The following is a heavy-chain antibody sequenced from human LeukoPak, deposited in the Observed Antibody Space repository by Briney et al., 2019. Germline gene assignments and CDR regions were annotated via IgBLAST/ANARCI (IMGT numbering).Heavy chain of an antibody. Sequence: SETLSLTCAVYGGAFGGYYWSWIRQPPGKGLEWIGEINHSGSTNYNPSLKSRVTISVDTSKNQFSLKLSSVTAADTAVYYCARGSYYDFWSGLEANWFDPWGQGTLVTVSS. J-gene: IGHJ5*02. CDR3: ARGSYYDFWSGLEANWFDP. CDR1: GGAFGGYY. V-gene: IGHV4-34*01. CDR2: INHSGST. D-gene: IGHD3-3*01.